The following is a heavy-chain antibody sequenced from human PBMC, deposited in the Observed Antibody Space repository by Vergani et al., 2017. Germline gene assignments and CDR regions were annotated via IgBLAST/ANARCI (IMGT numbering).Heavy chain of an antibody. Sequence: EVQLVESGGGLVKPGGSLRLSCAASGFTFNNAWMSWVRQAPGKGLEWVGRIKSKSDGGTTDYAAPVKGRFTISRDDSKNTLFLHMNSLKTEDSAVYYCTTETLDYSDYANFDYWGQGTLVTVSS. CDR2: IKSKSDGGTT. D-gene: IGHD5-12*01. CDR3: TTETLDYSDYANFDY. J-gene: IGHJ4*02. V-gene: IGHV3-15*01. CDR1: GFTFNNAW.